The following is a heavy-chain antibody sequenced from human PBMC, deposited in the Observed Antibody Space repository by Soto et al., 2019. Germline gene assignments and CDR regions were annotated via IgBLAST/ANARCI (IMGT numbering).Heavy chain of an antibody. CDR2: ISSSSSYI. CDR1: GFTFSSYS. J-gene: IGHJ4*02. Sequence: GSLRLSCAASGFTFSSYSMNWVRQAPGKGLEWVSSISSSSSYIYYADSVKGRFTISRDNAKNSLYLQMNSLRAEDTAVYYCATHCTNGVCYDYWGQGTLVTVSS. CDR3: ATHCTNGVCYDY. V-gene: IGHV3-21*01. D-gene: IGHD2-8*01.